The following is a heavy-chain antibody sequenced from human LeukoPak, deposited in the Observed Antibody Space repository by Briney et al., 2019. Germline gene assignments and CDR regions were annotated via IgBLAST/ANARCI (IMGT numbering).Heavy chain of an antibody. CDR1: GGSISSYY. V-gene: IGHV4-59*08. CDR2: IYYSGST. Sequence: SETLSLTCTVSGGSISSYYWSWIRQPPGKGLEWVGYIYYSGSTNYNPSLKSRVTISVDTSKNQFSLKLSSVTAADTAVYYCAGPGYNWNDPDAFGIWGQGTMVTVSS. CDR3: AGPGYNWNDPDAFGI. D-gene: IGHD1-20*01. J-gene: IGHJ3*02.